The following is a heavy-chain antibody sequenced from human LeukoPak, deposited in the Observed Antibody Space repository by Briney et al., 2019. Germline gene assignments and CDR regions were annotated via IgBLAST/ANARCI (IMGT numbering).Heavy chain of an antibody. CDR3: ARGESSTSTLYYYYYYMDV. CDR1: GGSISSGSYY. D-gene: IGHD6-6*01. J-gene: IGHJ6*03. CDR2: IYTSGST. Sequence: PSETLSLTCTVSGGSISSGSYYWSWIRQPAGKGLEWIGRIYTSGSTNYNPSLKSRVTISVDTSKNQFSLKLSSVTAADTAMHYCARGESSTSTLYYYYYYMDVWGKGTTVTVSS. V-gene: IGHV4-61*02.